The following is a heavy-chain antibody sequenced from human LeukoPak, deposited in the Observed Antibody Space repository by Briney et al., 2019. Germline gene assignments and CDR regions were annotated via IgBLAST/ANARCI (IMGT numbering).Heavy chain of an antibody. Sequence: RPGGSLRLSCAASGFTFDDYGMSWVRQAPGKGLEWVSGINWNGGSTGYADSVKGRFTISRDNAKNSLYLQMSSLRAEDTALYYCAREETRITMLRGVTYFEYWGQGTLVTVSS. CDR3: AREETRITMLRGVTYFEY. CDR2: INWNGGST. D-gene: IGHD3-10*01. CDR1: GFTFDDYG. V-gene: IGHV3-20*04. J-gene: IGHJ4*02.